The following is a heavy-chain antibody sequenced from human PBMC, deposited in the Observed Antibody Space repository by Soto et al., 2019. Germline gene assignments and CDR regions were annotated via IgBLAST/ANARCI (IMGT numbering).Heavy chain of an antibody. CDR3: ARVRRIVVRGYYYYYGMDV. CDR1: GGSISSYY. V-gene: IGHV4-59*01. D-gene: IGHD3-22*01. CDR2: IYYSGST. J-gene: IGHJ6*02. Sequence: PSETLSLTCTVSGGSISSYYWSWIRQPPGKGLEWIGYIYYSGSTNYNPSLKSRVTISVDTSKNQFSLKLSSVTAADTAVYYCARVRRIVVRGYYYYYGMDVWGQGTTVTVSS.